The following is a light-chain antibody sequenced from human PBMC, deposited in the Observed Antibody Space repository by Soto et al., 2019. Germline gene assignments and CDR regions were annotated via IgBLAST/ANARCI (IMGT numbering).Light chain of an antibody. Sequence: DVVLTQSPRSLPVTLGQPASISCRSSQGLVYGDGNTYLNWFHQRPGQPPRRLISDVSVRDSRVPVRFSGSGSGTDFTLTISRVEAEDVGFYYCMRPPHWPPTFGQGTLVEIK. J-gene: IGKJ1*01. CDR1: QGLVYGDGNTY. CDR2: DVS. CDR3: MRPPHWPPT. V-gene: IGKV2-30*01.